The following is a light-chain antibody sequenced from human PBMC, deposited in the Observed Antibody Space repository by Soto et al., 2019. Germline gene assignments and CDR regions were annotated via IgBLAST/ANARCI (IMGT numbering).Light chain of an antibody. Sequence: QSVLTQPASVSGSPGQSITISCTGTSSDVGGYNYVSWYQQHPGKAPKLMIYEVTNRPSGVSNRFSGSKSGNTASLTISGLQAEDEADYYCSSYTSSSTLVLFGAGTKLTVL. CDR2: EVT. V-gene: IGLV2-14*01. CDR1: SSDVGGYNY. J-gene: IGLJ2*01. CDR3: SSYTSSSTLVL.